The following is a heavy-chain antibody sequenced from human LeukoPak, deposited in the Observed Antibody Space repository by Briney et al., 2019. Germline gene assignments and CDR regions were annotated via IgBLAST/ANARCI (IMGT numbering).Heavy chain of an antibody. Sequence: SETLSLTCTVSGGSISSYYWSWIRQPPGKGLEWIGYIYYSGSTNYNPSLKSRVTISVDTSKNQFSLRLSSVTAADTAVYYCARQANCSGGSCWYYYYYYGMDVWGQGTTVTVSS. CDR3: ARQANCSGGSCWYYYYYYGMDV. V-gene: IGHV4-59*08. D-gene: IGHD2-15*01. CDR1: GGSISSYY. CDR2: IYYSGST. J-gene: IGHJ6*02.